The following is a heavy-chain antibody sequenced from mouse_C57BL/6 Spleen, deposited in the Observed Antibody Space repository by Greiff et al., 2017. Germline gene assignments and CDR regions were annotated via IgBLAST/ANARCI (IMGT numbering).Heavy chain of an antibody. V-gene: IGHV1-54*01. CDR3: ARTGDDGYFDY. Sequence: QVQLKQSGAELVRPGTSVKVSCKASGYAFTNYLIEWVKQRPGQGLEWIGVINPGSGGTNYNEKFKGKATLTADKSSSTAYMQLSSLTSEDSAVYFCARTGDDGYFDYWGQGTTLTVSS. D-gene: IGHD2-3*01. CDR1: GYAFTNYL. J-gene: IGHJ2*01. CDR2: INPGSGGT.